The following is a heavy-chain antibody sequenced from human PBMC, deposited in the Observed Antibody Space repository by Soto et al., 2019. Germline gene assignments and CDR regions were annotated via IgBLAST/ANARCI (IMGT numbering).Heavy chain of an antibody. Sequence: HPGGSLRLSCAASGFTFSSYGMHWVRQAPGKGLEWVAVIWYDGSNKYYADSVKGRFTISRDNSKNTLYLQMNSLRAEDTAVYYCARESGDFAYYFDYWGQGTLVTVS. CDR3: ARESGDFAYYFDY. D-gene: IGHD3-3*01. CDR2: IWYDGSNK. CDR1: GFTFSSYG. V-gene: IGHV3-33*01. J-gene: IGHJ4*02.